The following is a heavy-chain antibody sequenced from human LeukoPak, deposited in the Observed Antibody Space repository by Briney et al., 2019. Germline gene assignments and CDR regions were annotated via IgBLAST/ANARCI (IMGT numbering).Heavy chain of an antibody. D-gene: IGHD3-22*01. Sequence: GGSLRLSCAASGFTFDDYAMHWVRQAPRKGLEGVSLITWDGGSTYYADSVKGRFTISRDNRKNSLYLQMNSLRDEDTALYYCAKDLYYYDSSGYSPGFVDYWGQGTLVTVSS. CDR1: GFTFDDYA. CDR3: AKDLYYYDSSGYSPGFVDY. CDR2: ITWDGGST. V-gene: IGHV3-43D*03. J-gene: IGHJ4*02.